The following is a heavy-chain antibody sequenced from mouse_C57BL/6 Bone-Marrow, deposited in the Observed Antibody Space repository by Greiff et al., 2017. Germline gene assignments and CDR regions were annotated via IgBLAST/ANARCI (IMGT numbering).Heavy chain of an antibody. D-gene: IGHD2-5*01. Sequence: EVMLVESGGGLVQPGGSLKLSCAAPGFTFRDYYMYWVRQTPEKRLEWVAYISNGGGSTYYPDTVKGRFTISRDNAMNTLYLQMSRLKSEDTAMYYCSRQGIVTTKFAYWGQATLVPVSA. J-gene: IGHJ3*01. CDR2: ISNGGGST. CDR1: GFTFRDYY. CDR3: SRQGIVTTKFAY. V-gene: IGHV5-12*01.